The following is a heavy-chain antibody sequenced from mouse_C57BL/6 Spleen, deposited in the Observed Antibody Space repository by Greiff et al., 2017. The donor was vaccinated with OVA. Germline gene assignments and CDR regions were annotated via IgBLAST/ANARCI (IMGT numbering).Heavy chain of an antibody. J-gene: IGHJ2*01. D-gene: IGHD1-1*01. Sequence: EVKLVESGAGLVKPGGSLKLSCAASGFTFSSYAMSWVRQTPEKRLEWVAYISSGGDYIYYADTVKGRFTISRDNARNTLYLQMSSLKSEDTAMYYCTRADTTVVVSYYFDYWGQGTTLTVSS. CDR2: ISSGGDYI. CDR3: TRADTTVVVSYYFDY. V-gene: IGHV5-9-1*02. CDR1: GFTFSSYA.